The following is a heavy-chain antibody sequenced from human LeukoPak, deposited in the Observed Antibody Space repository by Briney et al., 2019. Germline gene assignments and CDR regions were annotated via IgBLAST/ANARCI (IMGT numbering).Heavy chain of an antibody. CDR2: IHSSGTH. J-gene: IGHJ4*02. CDR3: SRERGFWSGYFRPRYFDY. Sequence: PSETLSLTCTVSGDSISGRAYYWSWIRQPAGKGLEWIGRIHSSGTHSYNPSLKSRVSISVETSKNQFSLKLSSLTAADTAVYFRSRERGFWSGYFRPRYFDYWGQGTLVTV. CDR1: GDSISGRAYY. D-gene: IGHD3-3*01. V-gene: IGHV4-61*02.